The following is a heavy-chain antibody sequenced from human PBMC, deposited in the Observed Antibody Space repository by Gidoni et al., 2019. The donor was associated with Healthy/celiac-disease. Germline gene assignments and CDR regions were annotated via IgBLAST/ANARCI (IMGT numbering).Heavy chain of an antibody. D-gene: IGHD3-3*01. J-gene: IGHJ6*02. CDR2: IYSGGST. CDR1: GFTVSSNY. V-gene: IGHV3-53*02. CDR3: ARGDDFWSNHYYYGMDV. Sequence: EVQLVETGGGLIQPGGSLRLSCAASGFTVSSNYLSWVRQAPGKGLEWVSVIYSGGSTYYADSVKGRFTISRDNSKNTLYLQMNSLRAEDTAVYYCARGDDFWSNHYYYGMDVWGQGTTVTVSS.